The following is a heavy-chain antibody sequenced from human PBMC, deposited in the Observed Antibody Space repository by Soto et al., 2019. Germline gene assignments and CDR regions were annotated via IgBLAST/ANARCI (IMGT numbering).Heavy chain of an antibody. Sequence: QVQLQESGPGLVKPSQTLSLTCTVSGSSISSGGYYWSWIRQHPGKGLEWIGCTYYSGSTYYNPSLKSRLLTSVDTSKNGFSLKLSSVTAADTAVYYCARLGFGGNPYYFDYWGQGILVTVSS. D-gene: IGHD2-15*01. CDR3: ARLGFGGNPYYFDY. V-gene: IGHV4-31*03. CDR1: GSSISSGGYY. J-gene: IGHJ4*02. CDR2: TYYSGST.